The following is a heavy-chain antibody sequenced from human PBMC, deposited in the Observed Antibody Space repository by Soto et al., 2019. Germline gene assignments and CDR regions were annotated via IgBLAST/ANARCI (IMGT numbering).Heavy chain of an antibody. D-gene: IGHD3-9*01. CDR3: AREAAYYDILTGYSNYYYGMDV. V-gene: IGHV1-2*02. J-gene: IGHJ6*02. CDR2: INPNSGGT. CDR1: GYTFTGYY. Sequence: SVKVSCKASGYTFTGYYMHWVRQAPGQGLEWMGWINPNSGGTNYAQKFQGRVTMTRDTSISTAYMELSRLRSDDTAVYYCAREAAYYDILTGYSNYYYGMDVWGQGTTVTVSS.